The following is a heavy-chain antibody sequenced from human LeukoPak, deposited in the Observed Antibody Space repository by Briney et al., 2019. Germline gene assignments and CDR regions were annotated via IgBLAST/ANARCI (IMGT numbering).Heavy chain of an antibody. D-gene: IGHD4-11*01. V-gene: IGHV3-33*01. J-gene: IGHJ4*02. CDR3: ARGPGADYNVYYFDY. CDR1: GFTLTNCG. CDR2: MWYDGSNE. Sequence: GRSLRLSCTASGFTLTNCGMHWVRQAPGKGLEWVAVMWYDGSNEHYADSVRGRFTISRGNSRNTLYLQMNSLRAEDTAVYYCARGPGADYNVYYFDYWGQGIMVTVSS.